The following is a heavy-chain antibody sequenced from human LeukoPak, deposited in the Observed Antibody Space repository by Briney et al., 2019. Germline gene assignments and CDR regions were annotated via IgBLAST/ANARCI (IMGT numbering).Heavy chain of an antibody. CDR1: GDSISSRNW. CDR3: ARSAGWWSLDY. D-gene: IGHD2-8*02. J-gene: IGHJ4*02. V-gene: IGHV4-4*02. CDR2: ISHGGST. Sequence: SETLSLTCAVSGDSISSRNWWNWVRQPPGKGLDWIGEISHGGSTKYNPSLKNRVTISNDNSKNEFSLKLNSVTAADTAVYYCARSAGWWSLDYWGQGALVTVSA.